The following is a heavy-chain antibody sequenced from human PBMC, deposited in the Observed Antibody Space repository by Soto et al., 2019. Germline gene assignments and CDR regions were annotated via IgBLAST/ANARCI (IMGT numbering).Heavy chain of an antibody. D-gene: IGHD3-16*01. CDR2: FYSGGNT. CDR1: GFTVSSNY. V-gene: IGHV3-53*01. CDR3: ARGLGDDAFVI. Sequence: EVQLVESGGGLIQPGGSLRLSCAASGFTVSSNYMSWVRQAPGKGLEWVSIFYSGGNTNYADSVKGRFTISSDNSKNTLYLQLNSLRAEDTAVYYCARGLGDDAFVIWGQGTMVTVSS. J-gene: IGHJ3*02.